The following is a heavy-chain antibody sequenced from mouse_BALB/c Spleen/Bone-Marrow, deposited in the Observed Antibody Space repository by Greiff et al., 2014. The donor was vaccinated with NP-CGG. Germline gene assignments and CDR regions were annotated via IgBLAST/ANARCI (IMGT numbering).Heavy chain of an antibody. CDR2: ISSGGSYT. J-gene: IGHJ3*01. V-gene: IGHV5-6-4*01. CDR1: GFTFSSYT. CDR3: TRDRYYGNSFAY. D-gene: IGHD2-1*01. Sequence: EVQLQESGGGLVEPGGSLKLSCAASGFTFSSYTMSWIRQTPEKRLEWDATISSGGSYTYYPDSVKGRFTISRDNAKNTLYLQMISLKSEDTAMYYCTRDRYYGNSFAYWGQGTLVTVSA.